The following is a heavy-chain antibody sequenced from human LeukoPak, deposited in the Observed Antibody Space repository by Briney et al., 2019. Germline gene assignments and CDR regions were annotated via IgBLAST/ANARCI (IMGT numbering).Heavy chain of an antibody. V-gene: IGHV4-4*07. CDR1: GGPISSYY. Sequence: SETLSLTCTDSGGPISSYYWSWIRQPAGKGLEWIGRINTSGSSNYNPSLRSRVTMSVDTSKNQFSLNLSSVTAADTAVCYCAREGGGPRWLDPWGQGTLVTVSS. CDR2: INTSGSS. CDR3: AREGGGPRWLDP. J-gene: IGHJ5*02. D-gene: IGHD6-25*01.